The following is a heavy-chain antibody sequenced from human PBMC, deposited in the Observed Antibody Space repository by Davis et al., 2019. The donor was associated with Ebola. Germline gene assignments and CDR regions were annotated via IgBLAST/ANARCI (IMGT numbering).Heavy chain of an antibody. CDR3: AKNTAMVFWYYGMDV. D-gene: IGHD5-18*01. J-gene: IGHJ6*02. CDR1: GFTFSSYA. V-gene: IGHV3-23*01. CDR2: ISGSGGST. Sequence: GESLKISCAASGFTFSSYAMSWVRQAPGKGLEWVSAISGSGGSTYYADSVKGRFTISRDNSKNSLYLQMNSLRTEDTALYYCAKNTAMVFWYYGMDVWGQGTTVTVSS.